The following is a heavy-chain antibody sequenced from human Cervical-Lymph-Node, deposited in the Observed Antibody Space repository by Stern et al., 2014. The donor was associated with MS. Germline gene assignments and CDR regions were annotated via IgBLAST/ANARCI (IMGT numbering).Heavy chain of an antibody. D-gene: IGHD6-13*01. Sequence: QVQLVQSGGGVVQPGRSLRLSCAASGFTFSSYGMHWVRQAPGQGLEWVAVISYDGTTNYYADSVKGRFTISRDNSKNTLYLQMNSLRAEDTAVYYCAKGTSTWYGSVFSLLDYWGQGTLVTVSS. J-gene: IGHJ4*02. CDR3: AKGTSTWYGSVFSLLDY. V-gene: IGHV3-30*18. CDR2: ISYDGTTN. CDR1: GFTFSSYG.